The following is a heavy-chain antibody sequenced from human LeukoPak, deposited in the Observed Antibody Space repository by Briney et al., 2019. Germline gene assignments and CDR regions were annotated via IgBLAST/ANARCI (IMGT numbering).Heavy chain of an antibody. CDR3: ARVLYSSGWYIGVADY. Sequence: GASVKVSCKASGYTFTSYGISWVRQAPGQGLEWMGWISAYNGNTNYAQKLQGRVTMTTDTSTSTAYMELRSLRSDDTAVYYCARVLYSSGWYIGVADYWGQGTLVTVSS. CDR2: ISAYNGNT. CDR1: GYTFTSYG. D-gene: IGHD6-19*01. J-gene: IGHJ4*02. V-gene: IGHV1-18*01.